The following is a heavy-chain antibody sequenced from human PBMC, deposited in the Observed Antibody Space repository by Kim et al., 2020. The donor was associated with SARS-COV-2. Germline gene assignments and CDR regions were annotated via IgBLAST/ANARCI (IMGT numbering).Heavy chain of an antibody. CDR3: AREAEWRYRVGGPFQH. V-gene: IGHV1-69*04. Sequence: KFQGRVTITADKSTSTAYMELSSLRSEDTAVYYCAREAEWRYRVGGPFQHWGQGTLVTVSS. J-gene: IGHJ1*01. D-gene: IGHD2-15*01.